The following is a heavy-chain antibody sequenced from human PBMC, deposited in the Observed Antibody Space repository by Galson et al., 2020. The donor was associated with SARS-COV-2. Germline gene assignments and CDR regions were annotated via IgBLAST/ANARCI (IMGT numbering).Heavy chain of an antibody. Sequence: LSLTCVASGFTFTNYAMSWVRQAPGQGLKWVSSITGNADGAYYADSVNGRFTISRDNSKNTVSLVMNSLRADDTAVYYCAKDFHGHSYDFLTGILANGDPFDVWGQGTMVTVSS. CDR2: ITGNADGA. CDR3: AKDFHGHSYDFLTGILANGDPFDV. J-gene: IGHJ3*01. D-gene: IGHD3-9*01. V-gene: IGHV3-23*01. CDR1: GFTFTNYA.